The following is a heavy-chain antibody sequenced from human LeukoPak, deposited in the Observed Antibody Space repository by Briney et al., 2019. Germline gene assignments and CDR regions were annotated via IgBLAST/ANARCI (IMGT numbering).Heavy chain of an antibody. CDR1: GGSFSGYY. J-gene: IGHJ4*02. Sequence: PSETLSLTCAVYGGSFSGYYWSWIRQPPGKGLEWIGEINHSGSTNYNPSLRSRVTISVDTSKNQFSLKRSSVTAADTAVYYCGGGQLRPRYWGQGTLVTVSS. CDR3: GGGQLRPRY. D-gene: IGHD5-24*01. CDR2: INHSGST. V-gene: IGHV4-34*01.